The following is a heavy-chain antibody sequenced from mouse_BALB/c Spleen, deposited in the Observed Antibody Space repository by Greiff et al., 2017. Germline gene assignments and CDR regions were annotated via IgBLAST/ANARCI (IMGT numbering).Heavy chain of an antibody. CDR1: GYTFTSYT. CDR3: AASYDGYLLFAY. D-gene: IGHD2-3*01. CDR2: INPSSGYT. Sequence: QVQLQQSAAELARPGASVKMSCKASGYTFTSYTMHWVKQRPGQGLEWIGYINPSSGYTEYNQKFKDKTTLTADKSSSTAYMQLSSLTSEDSAVYYCAASYDGYLLFAYWGQGTLVTVSA. J-gene: IGHJ3*01. V-gene: IGHV1-4*02.